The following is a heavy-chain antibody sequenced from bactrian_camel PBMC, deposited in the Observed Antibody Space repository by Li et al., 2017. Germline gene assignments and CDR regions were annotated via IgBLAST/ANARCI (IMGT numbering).Heavy chain of an antibody. CDR1: GYSYSGNC. D-gene: IGHD5*01. J-gene: IGHJ6*01. Sequence: HVQLVESGGGSVQAGGSLRLSCAASGYSYSGNCMAWFRTVPGKAREGVAAIDVDGQTTYAHSVAGRFTISRDNAKNTLYLQMNNLKTDDTAVYTAPPRLRVGPFVTGAGGPRSPSP. CDR3: PPRLRVGPFVT. V-gene: IGHV3S26*01. CDR2: IDVDGQT.